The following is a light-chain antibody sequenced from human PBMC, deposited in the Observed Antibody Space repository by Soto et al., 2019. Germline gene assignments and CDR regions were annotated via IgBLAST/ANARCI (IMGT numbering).Light chain of an antibody. CDR3: QQYYQWPSYT. CDR2: GAS. Sequence: EIVLTQSPGTLSLSPGERATLSCRASQSVSSSYLAWYQQKPGQAPRLLIYGASSRATGIPDRFSGSGSGTDFTLTISRLEPEDFAVYYCQQYYQWPSYTFGQGTKVDI. V-gene: IGKV3-20*01. J-gene: IGKJ2*01. CDR1: QSVSSSY.